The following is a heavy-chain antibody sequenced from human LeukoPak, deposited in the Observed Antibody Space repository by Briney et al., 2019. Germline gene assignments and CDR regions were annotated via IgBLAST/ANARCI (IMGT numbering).Heavy chain of an antibody. CDR2: IYYSGYT. Sequence: SSETLSLTCTVSGGSISSYYWSWIRQPPGKGLEWIGYIYYSGYTNYNPSLKSRVTISVDTSKNQFSLKLSSVTAADTAVYYCARFEGRYGMDVWGQGTTVTVSS. D-gene: IGHD3-10*01. J-gene: IGHJ6*02. CDR1: GGSISSYY. V-gene: IGHV4-59*08. CDR3: ARFEGRYGMDV.